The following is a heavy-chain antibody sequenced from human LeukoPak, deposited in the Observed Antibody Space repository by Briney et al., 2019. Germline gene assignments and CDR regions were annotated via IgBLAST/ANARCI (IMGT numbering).Heavy chain of an antibody. CDR2: ISGSGGST. CDR3: AKDREQWLEPYYFDY. Sequence: GASLRLPCAASGFTFSSYAMSWVRQAPGKGLEWVSAISGSGGSTYYADSVKGRFTISRDNSKNTLYLQMNSLRAEDTAVYYCAKDREQWLEPYYFDYWGQGTLVTVSS. J-gene: IGHJ4*02. D-gene: IGHD6-19*01. V-gene: IGHV3-23*01. CDR1: GFTFSSYA.